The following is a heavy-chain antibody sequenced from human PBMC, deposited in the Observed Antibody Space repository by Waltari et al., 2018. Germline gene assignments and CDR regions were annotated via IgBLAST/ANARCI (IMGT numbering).Heavy chain of an antibody. D-gene: IGHD2-15*01. CDR1: GYTFTGYY. V-gene: IGHV1-2*02. Sequence: QVQLVQSGAEVKKPGASVKVSCKASGYTFTGYYMHWVRQAPGQGIEWMGCINPNNSGTNIAQKGQGSVTMTRDTSISTAYMELSRLRSDDTAVYYCARDPLGGTRGWFDPWGQGTLVTVSA. CDR3: ARDPLGGTRGWFDP. J-gene: IGHJ5*02. CDR2: INPNNSGT.